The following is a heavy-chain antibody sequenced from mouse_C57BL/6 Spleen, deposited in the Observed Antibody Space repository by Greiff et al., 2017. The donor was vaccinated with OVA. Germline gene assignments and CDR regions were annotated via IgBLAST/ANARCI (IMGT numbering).Heavy chain of an antibody. CDR1: GYSITSGYY. CDR3: ARGELSPFAY. Sequence: ESGPGLVKPSQSLSLTCSVTGYSITSGYYWNWIRQFPGNKLEWMGYISYDGSNNYNPSLKNRTPITRDTSKNQFFLELNSVTTEDSATYYCARGELSPFAYWGQGTLVTVSA. J-gene: IGHJ3*01. V-gene: IGHV3-6*01. CDR2: ISYDGSN. D-gene: IGHD3-2*02.